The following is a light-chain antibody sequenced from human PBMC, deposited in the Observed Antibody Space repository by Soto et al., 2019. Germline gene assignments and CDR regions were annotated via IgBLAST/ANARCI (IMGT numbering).Light chain of an antibody. Sequence: QSALTQPASVSGSPRQSITISCTGTSSDVGGYNSVSWYQQHPDKAPKLMIFDVSSRPSGVSNRFSGSKSGNTASLTISGLQAEDEADYYCCSYTSGSTLYVFGTGTKVTVL. J-gene: IGLJ1*01. V-gene: IGLV2-14*01. CDR3: CSYTSGSTLYV. CDR2: DVS. CDR1: SSDVGGYNS.